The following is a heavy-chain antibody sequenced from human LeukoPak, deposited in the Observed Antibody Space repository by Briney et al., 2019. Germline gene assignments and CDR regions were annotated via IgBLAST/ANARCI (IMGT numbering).Heavy chain of an antibody. CDR1: GGSFSGYY. CDR2: INHSGST. J-gene: IGHJ4*02. CDR3: ARRRSGSYRGTAFDY. V-gene: IGHV4-34*01. Sequence: SETPSLTCAVYGGSFSGYYWSWIRQPPGKGLEWIGDINHSGSTNYNPSLKSRVTISVDTSKNQFSLKLSSVTAADTAVYYCARRRSGSYRGTAFDYWGQGTLVTVSS. D-gene: IGHD1-26*01.